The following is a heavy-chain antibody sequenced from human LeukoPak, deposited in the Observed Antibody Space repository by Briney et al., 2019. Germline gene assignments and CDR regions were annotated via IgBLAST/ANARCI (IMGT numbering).Heavy chain of an antibody. CDR3: ARIVSSSHDC. CDR1: GYSISSGYY. D-gene: IGHD2-2*01. J-gene: IGHJ4*02. Sequence: PSETLSLTCTVSGYSISSGYYWGWIRQPPGKGLEWIGSIEHSGSTFFNPSLKSRVTISVDTSKNQFSLKLSSVTAADSALYYCARIVSSSHDCWGQGTLVTVSS. V-gene: IGHV4-38-2*02. CDR2: IEHSGST.